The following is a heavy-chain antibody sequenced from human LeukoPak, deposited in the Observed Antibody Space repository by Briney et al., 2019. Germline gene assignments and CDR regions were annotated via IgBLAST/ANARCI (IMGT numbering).Heavy chain of an antibody. CDR1: GYTFTGYY. D-gene: IGHD3-10*01. CDR3: ARVRLRGYYGMDV. CDR2: IIPIFGTA. J-gene: IGHJ6*02. V-gene: IGHV1-69*13. Sequence: SVKVSCEASGYTFTGYYMHWVRQAPGQGLEWMGGIIPIFGTANYAQKFQGRVTITADESTSTAYMELSSLRSEDTAVYYCARVRLRGYYGMDVWGQGTTVTVSS.